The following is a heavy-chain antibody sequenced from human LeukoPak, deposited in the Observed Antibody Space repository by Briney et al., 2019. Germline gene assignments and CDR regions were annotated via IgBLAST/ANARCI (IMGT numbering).Heavy chain of an antibody. CDR1: GFTFSSYE. J-gene: IGHJ4*02. CDR3: ARGITYYDFWSGYHQVGFHFDY. Sequence: PGGSLRLSCAASGFTFSSYEMNWVRQAPGKGLEWVSYISSSGSTIYYADSVKGRFTISRDNAKNSLYLQMNSLRAEDTAVYYCARGITYYDFWSGYHQVGFHFDYWGQGTLVTVSS. D-gene: IGHD3-3*01. V-gene: IGHV3-48*03. CDR2: ISSSGSTI.